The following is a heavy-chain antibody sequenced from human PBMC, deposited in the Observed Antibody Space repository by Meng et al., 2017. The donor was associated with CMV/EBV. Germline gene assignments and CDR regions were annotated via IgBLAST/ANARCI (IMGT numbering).Heavy chain of an antibody. J-gene: IGHJ4*02. Sequence: SLKISCAASGFTFDDYAMHWVRQAPGKGLEWVSGISWNSGSIGYADSVKGRFTISRDNAKNSLYLQMNSLRAEDTAVYYCAKGRSIEAPGTRYFDCWGQGTLVTVSS. CDR1: GFTFDDYA. CDR3: AKGRSIEAPGTRYFDC. D-gene: IGHD6-13*01. CDR2: ISWNSGSI. V-gene: IGHV3-9*01.